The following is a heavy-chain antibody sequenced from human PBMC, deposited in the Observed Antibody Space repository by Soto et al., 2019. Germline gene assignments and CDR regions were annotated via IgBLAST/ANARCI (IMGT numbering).Heavy chain of an antibody. Sequence: QVQLVESGGGLVKPGGSLRLSCTASGFTFSDYYMTWIRQAPGKGLEWLSYISGGGFTIYYADSEKGRFTVSRDNAKNSMYLQMNTLRVEATAVYYCARDPGIYYGMDVWGQGTTVTVSS. CDR3: ARDPGIYYGMDV. D-gene: IGHD3-10*01. CDR2: ISGGGFTI. V-gene: IGHV3-11*01. CDR1: GFTFSDYY. J-gene: IGHJ6*02.